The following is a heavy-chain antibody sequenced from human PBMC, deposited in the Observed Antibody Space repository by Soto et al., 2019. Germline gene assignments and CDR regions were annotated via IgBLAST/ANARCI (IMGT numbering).Heavy chain of an antibody. CDR1: GVTFSSYA. V-gene: IGHV1-69*12. D-gene: IGHD3-16*01. Sequence: QVQLVQSGAGVKKPGSSVKVSCTASGVTFSSYAISWVRQAPGQGLEWMGGIIPIFGTANYAQKFQGRVTITADESTSTAYMELSRLRSEDTAVYYGARERGEDSYYFGYWGQGTLVTVSS. CDR2: IIPIFGTA. CDR3: ARERGEDSYYFGY. J-gene: IGHJ4*02.